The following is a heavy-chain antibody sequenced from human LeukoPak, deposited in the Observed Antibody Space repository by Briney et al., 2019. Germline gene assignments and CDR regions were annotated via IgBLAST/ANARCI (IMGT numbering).Heavy chain of an antibody. J-gene: IGHJ4*02. CDR1: GFTFSSYA. V-gene: IGHV3-64*01. Sequence: GGSLRLSCAASGFTFSSYAMHWVRQAPGKGLEYVSAISSNGGSTYYANSVKGRFTISRDNSKNTLYLQMGSLRAEDMAVYYCAREIYCSGGSCYSGYFDYWGQGTLVTVSS. CDR2: ISSNGGST. CDR3: AREIYCSGGSCYSGYFDY. D-gene: IGHD2-15*01.